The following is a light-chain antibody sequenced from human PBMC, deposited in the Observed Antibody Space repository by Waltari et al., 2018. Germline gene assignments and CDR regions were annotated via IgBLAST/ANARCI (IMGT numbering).Light chain of an antibody. CDR1: NSNSGSNT. Sequence: HSVMTQPPSASGTPGQRVTISCSGSNSNSGSNTVNWYQQLPGAAPKLLIYYNNQRPSVVPDRFSGSKSGTSASLAISGLQSEDEADYYCEAWDDSLNGQVFGGGTKLTVL. CDR3: EAWDDSLNGQV. CDR2: YNN. J-gene: IGLJ3*02. V-gene: IGLV1-44*01.